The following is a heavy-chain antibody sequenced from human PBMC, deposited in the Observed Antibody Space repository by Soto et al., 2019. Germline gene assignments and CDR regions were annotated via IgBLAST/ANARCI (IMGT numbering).Heavy chain of an antibody. V-gene: IGHV1-69*02. Sequence: QVQLVQSGAEVKKPGSSVKVSCKASGGTFSSYTISWVRQAPGQGLEWMGRIIPILGIANYAQKFQGRVTITADKSTSTAYMELSSLRSEDTAVYYCAVLVVPAAIGYYYYYYMDVWGKGTTVTVSS. D-gene: IGHD2-2*01. CDR1: GGTFSSYT. J-gene: IGHJ6*03. CDR3: AVLVVPAAIGYYYYYYMDV. CDR2: IIPILGIA.